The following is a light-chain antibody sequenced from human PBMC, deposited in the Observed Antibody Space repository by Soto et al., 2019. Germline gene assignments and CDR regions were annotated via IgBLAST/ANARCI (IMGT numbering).Light chain of an antibody. Sequence: QSGLTQPASVSGSPGQSITISCTGTSSDVGVYNYVSWYQQHPGKAPKLMIYDVSNRPSGVSSRFSGSKSGNTASLSISGLQAEDEADYYCASYTTTVSYVFGSGTKLTVL. V-gene: IGLV2-14*01. CDR2: DVS. J-gene: IGLJ1*01. CDR1: SSDVGVYNY. CDR3: ASYTTTVSYV.